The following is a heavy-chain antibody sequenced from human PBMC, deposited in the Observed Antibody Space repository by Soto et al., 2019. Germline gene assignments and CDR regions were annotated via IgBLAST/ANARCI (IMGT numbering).Heavy chain of an antibody. J-gene: IGHJ4*02. CDR1: GGSISSGGYY. CDR2: IYYSGST. V-gene: IGHV4-31*03. CDR3: ARARYYYDSTGFPMFDY. D-gene: IGHD3-22*01. Sequence: SETLSLTCTVSGGSISSGGYYWSWIRQHPGKGLEWIGYIYYSGSTYYNPSLKSRVTISVDTSKNQFSLKLSSVTAADTAVYYCARARYYYDSTGFPMFDYWGQGTLVTVSS.